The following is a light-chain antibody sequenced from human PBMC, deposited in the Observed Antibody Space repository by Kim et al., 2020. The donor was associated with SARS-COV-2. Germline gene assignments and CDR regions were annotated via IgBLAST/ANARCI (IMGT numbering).Light chain of an antibody. J-gene: IGLJ3*02. V-gene: IGLV3-19*01. CDR3: NCRDNSHNVM. Sequence: VALGQTVTITCQEDSLRNWHGSSFQQKPGQAPRLLIYRKNNRPSGIPDQFSGFTSGDTASLTISGAQAEDEADYYCNCRDNSHNVMFGGGTQLTVL. CDR2: RKN. CDR1: SLRNWH.